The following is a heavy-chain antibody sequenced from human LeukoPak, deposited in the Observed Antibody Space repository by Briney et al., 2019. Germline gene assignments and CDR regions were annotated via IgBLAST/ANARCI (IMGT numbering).Heavy chain of an antibody. CDR3: ARTRLASSVVPAAIVQPAPLYY. D-gene: IGHD2-2*02. CDR1: GGTFSSYA. J-gene: IGHJ4*02. CDR2: IIPIFGTA. V-gene: IGHV1-69*05. Sequence: SVKVSCKASGGTFSSYAISWVRQAPGQGLEWMGGIIPIFGTANYAQKFQGRVTITTDESTSTAYMELSSLRSEDTAVYYCARTRLASSVVPAAIVQPAPLYYWGQGTLVTVSS.